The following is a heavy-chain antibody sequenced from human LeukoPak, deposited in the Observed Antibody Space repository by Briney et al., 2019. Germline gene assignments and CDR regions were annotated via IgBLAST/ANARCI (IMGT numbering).Heavy chain of an antibody. CDR3: ASRHYDFGYY. CDR2: ISGSDSGT. V-gene: IGHV3-23*01. D-gene: IGHD4-17*01. Sequence: GGSLRLSCAASGFIFSNYAMSWVRQAPGKGLELVSAISGSDSGTYYGDSVKGRFTISRDNSKNTVFLQVNSLRAEDTAVYYCASRHYDFGYYWGQGTQVTVSS. J-gene: IGHJ4*02. CDR1: GFIFSNYA.